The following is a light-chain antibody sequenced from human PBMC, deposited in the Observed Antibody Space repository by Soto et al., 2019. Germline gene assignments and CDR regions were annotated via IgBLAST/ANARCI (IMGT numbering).Light chain of an antibody. CDR1: RTDIGGYNY. J-gene: IGLJ2*01. CDR3: TSYTNSKAYIL. CDR2: EVT. Sequence: QSALTQPASVSGSLGQSITISCTGTRTDIGGYNYVSWYQQYPGKAPKLVICEVTSRPSGISDRFSGSKSCNTASLTISGLQAEDEADYFCTSYTNSKAYILFGGGTKVTVL. V-gene: IGLV2-14*01.